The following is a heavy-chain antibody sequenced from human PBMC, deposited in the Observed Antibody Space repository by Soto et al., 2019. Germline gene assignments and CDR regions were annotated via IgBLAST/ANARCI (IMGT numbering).Heavy chain of an antibody. CDR3: AKGGGSLWS. D-gene: IGHD3-10*01. CDR2: INQSGST. V-gene: IGHV4-34*01. CDR1: GGSFSGYY. J-gene: IGHJ5*02. Sequence: QVQLQQWGAGLLKPSETLSLTCADYGGSFSGYYWTWIRQPPGKGLELIGEINQSGSTNSNPSLKSRLTMSLDTSKNQVSLKLSSVTAADTGVYYCAKGGGSLWSWGKGILVTVSS.